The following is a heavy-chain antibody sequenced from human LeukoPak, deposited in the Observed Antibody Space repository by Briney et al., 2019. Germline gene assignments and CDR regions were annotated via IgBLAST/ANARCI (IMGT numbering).Heavy chain of an antibody. Sequence: GGSLRLSCAASGFTFSSYAMSWVRQAPGKGLEWVSAISGSGGSTYYADSVKGRFTISRDNSKNTLYLQMNSLRAEDTAVYYCAKDELWFGESQYYFDYWGKGTLVTVSS. J-gene: IGHJ4*02. V-gene: IGHV3-23*01. CDR1: GFTFSSYA. D-gene: IGHD3-10*01. CDR3: AKDELWFGESQYYFDY. CDR2: ISGSGGST.